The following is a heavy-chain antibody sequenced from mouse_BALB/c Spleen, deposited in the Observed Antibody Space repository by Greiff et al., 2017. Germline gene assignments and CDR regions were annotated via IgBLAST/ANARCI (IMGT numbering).Heavy chain of an antibody. CDR3: AREQGGYPMDY. CDR2: IIPGSAYT. V-gene: IGHV1-4*01. J-gene: IGHJ4*01. CDR1: GYTFTTFT. Sequence: QVQLKESGAELARPGASVKMSCKASGYTFTTFTIHWLKQRPGQALEWIAYIIPGSAYTNYNQKFKDKATLTADKSSSTVYMQLSSLTSEDSAVFYCAREQGGYPMDYWGQGTSVTVSS.